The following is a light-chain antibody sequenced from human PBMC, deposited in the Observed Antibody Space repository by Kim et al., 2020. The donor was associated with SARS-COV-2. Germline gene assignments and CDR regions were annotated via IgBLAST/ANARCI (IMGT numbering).Light chain of an antibody. Sequence: VAMGQTVPITCQADSLRYFYAGWYQQKPGQAPILVMMGRDTPAPGISDRFSGSGSGDTASLTINDCQPEDEDEYFCASRVDNACAIFGGGTQLTVL. J-gene: IGLJ2*01. CDR2: GRD. CDR1: SLRYFY. V-gene: IGLV3-19*01. CDR3: ASRVDNACAI.